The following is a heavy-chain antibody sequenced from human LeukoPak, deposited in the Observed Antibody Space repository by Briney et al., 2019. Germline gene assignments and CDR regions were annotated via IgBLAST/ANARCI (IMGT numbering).Heavy chain of an antibody. CDR1: GFTFSSYW. CDR3: AREYCSSTSCYHYYYYMDV. Sequence: GGSLRLSCAASGFTFSSYWMSWVRQAPGKGLEWVSYISSSGSTIYYADSVKGRFTISRDNAKNSLYLQMNSLRAEDTAVYYCAREYCSSTSCYHYYYYMDVWGKGTTVTISS. V-gene: IGHV3-48*04. D-gene: IGHD2-2*01. CDR2: ISSSGSTI. J-gene: IGHJ6*03.